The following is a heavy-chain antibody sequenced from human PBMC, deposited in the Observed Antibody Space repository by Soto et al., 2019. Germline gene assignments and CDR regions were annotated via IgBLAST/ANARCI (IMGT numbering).Heavy chain of an antibody. D-gene: IGHD4-17*01. V-gene: IGHV1-69*12. CDR1: GGTFSRDA. J-gene: IGHJ4*02. Sequence: QVQLVQSGAEVKKPGSSVKVSCKASGGTFSRDAISWVRQAPGQGLEWMGGIIPIFGTVNYAQKFQVRVTISADESTSTADMELSSLRSEDTAVYYCAREVNPGDYNHPRNSGFDYWGQGTLVTVSS. CDR3: AREVNPGDYNHPRNSGFDY. CDR2: IIPIFGTV.